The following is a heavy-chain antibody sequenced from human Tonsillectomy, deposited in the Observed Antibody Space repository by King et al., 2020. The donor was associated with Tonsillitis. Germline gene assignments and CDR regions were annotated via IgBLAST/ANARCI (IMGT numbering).Heavy chain of an antibody. CDR1: GFTFSDYY. J-gene: IGHJ4*02. Sequence: QVQLVESGGGLVKPGGSLRLSCAASGFTFSDYYMSWIRQAPGKGLEWGSYISSSGSTIYDSVKGRLTISRDNAKSSLYLQMNSLRADDTAVYYCARAGDTGYYFLDHWGQGTLVTVSS. V-gene: IGHV3-11*01. CDR2: ISSSGSTI. D-gene: IGHD3-22*01. CDR3: ARAGDTGYYFLDH.